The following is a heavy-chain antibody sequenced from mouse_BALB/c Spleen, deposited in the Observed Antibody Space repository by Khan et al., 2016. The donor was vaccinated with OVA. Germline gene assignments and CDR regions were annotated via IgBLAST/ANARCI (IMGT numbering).Heavy chain of an antibody. CDR2: INTYYGDV. J-gene: IGHJ3*01. CDR3: ERGGGGSRFAY. V-gene: IGHV1S137*01. CDR1: GYTFTDFT. Sequence: QVQLQQSGAELVRPGVSVKISCKGSGYTFTDFTMHWVKQSHAKSLEWIGVINTYYGDVTYNQKFKGKATMTVDKSSSTAYMELARLTSEDSAIYYGERGGGGSRFAYWGQGTLVTVSA.